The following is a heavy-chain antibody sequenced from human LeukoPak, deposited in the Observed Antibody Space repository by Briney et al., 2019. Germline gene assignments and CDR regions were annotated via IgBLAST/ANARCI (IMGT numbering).Heavy chain of an antibody. V-gene: IGHV3-30*04. J-gene: IGHJ4*02. CDR3: ARSAAAGRIVATFGY. D-gene: IGHD5-12*01. Sequence: GGSLRLSCAASGFTFSSNAMHWVRQAPGKGLEWVAIISYDGSNKYYADSVKGRFTISRDKSKNTLYLQMNSLRGEDTAVYYCARSAAAGRIVATFGYWGQGTLVAVSS. CDR1: GFTFSSNA. CDR2: ISYDGSNK.